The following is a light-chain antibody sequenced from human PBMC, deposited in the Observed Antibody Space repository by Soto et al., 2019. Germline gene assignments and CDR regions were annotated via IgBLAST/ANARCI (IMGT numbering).Light chain of an antibody. CDR3: HQYNSYSPFT. CDR1: QTVTTNY. Sequence: ETVLTQSPGTLSLSPGETATLSCRASQTVTTNYLAWYQQKPDQAPRLLIYGASSRATGIPDRFSGSGSGTDFTLTISRLEPEDFATYYCHQYNSYSPFTFGPGTKVDIK. V-gene: IGKV3-20*01. CDR2: GAS. J-gene: IGKJ3*01.